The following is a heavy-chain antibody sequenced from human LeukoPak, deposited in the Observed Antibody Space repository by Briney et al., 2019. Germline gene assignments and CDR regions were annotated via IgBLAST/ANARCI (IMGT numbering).Heavy chain of an antibody. Sequence: PSETLSLTCTVYGGSFSSASYYWSWIRQPAGKGLEWIGRLYTSGSTNYNPSLKSRVTISVDTSKNQFSLKLSCATAADAAVDYCSRKPGDSYKYYDNDGQGKGATVTASS. D-gene: IGHD3-10*01. CDR2: LYTSGST. V-gene: IGHV4-61*02. CDR3: SRKPGDSYKYYDNDG. J-gene: IGHJ6*03. CDR1: GGSFSSASYY.